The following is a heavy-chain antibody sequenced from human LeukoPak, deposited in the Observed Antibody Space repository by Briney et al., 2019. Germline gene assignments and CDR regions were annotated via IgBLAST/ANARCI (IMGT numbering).Heavy chain of an antibody. CDR2: IYYSGST. V-gene: IGHV4-39*06. J-gene: IGHJ4*02. D-gene: IGHD3-22*01. Sequence: SETLSLTCTVSGGSISSSSYYWGWIRQPPGKGLEWIGSIYYSGSTYYNPSLKSRVTISVDTSKNQFPLKLSSVTAADTAVYYCARHPRLFHFDYWGQGTLVTVSS. CDR3: ARHPRLFHFDY. CDR1: GGSISSSSYY.